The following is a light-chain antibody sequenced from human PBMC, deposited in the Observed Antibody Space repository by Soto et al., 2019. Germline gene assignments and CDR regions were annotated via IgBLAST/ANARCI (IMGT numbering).Light chain of an antibody. CDR3: CSYAGSYTKV. Sequence: QSALTHPRSVSGSPGQSVTISCTGTSSDVGGYNYVSWYQQHPGKAPKLMIYDVSKRPSGVPDRFSGSKSGNTASLTISGLQAEDEADSYCCSYAGSYTKVFGGVTKLTVL. V-gene: IGLV2-11*01. CDR2: DVS. J-gene: IGLJ2*01. CDR1: SSDVGGYNY.